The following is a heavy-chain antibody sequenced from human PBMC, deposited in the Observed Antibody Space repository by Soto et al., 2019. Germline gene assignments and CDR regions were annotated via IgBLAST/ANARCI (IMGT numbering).Heavy chain of an antibody. CDR2: IYYSGST. Sequence: QVQLQESGPGLVKPSETLSLTCTVSGGSISSYNWNWIRQPPGKGLEWIGYIYYSGSTNYNPSLKSRFTISVDTSKNQFSLRLSSVSAADTAVYYCATIPPYYYGSSGFLDYWGQGTLVTVSS. J-gene: IGHJ4*02. CDR1: GGSISSYN. CDR3: ATIPPYYYGSSGFLDY. D-gene: IGHD3-22*01. V-gene: IGHV4-59*01.